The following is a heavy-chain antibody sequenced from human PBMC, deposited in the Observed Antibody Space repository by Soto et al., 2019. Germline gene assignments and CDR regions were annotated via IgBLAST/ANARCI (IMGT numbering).Heavy chain of an antibody. D-gene: IGHD3-9*01. CDR2: IHYSGST. J-gene: IGHJ3*02. Sequence: QVQLQESGPGLVKPSQTLSLTCTASGDSISSGDYYWTWIRQSPGKGLEWIGYIHYSGSTYYNPSFTSRFTISIDTSKNQFSLRLTSVTAADAAVYYCARRYGPRAFDIWGQGTLVTVSS. CDR3: ARRYGPRAFDI. CDR1: GDSISSGDYY. V-gene: IGHV4-30-4*01.